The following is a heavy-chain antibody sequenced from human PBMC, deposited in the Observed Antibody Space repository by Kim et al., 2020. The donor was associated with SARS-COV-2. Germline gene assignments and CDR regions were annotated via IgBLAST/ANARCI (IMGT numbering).Heavy chain of an antibody. D-gene: IGHD5-18*01. J-gene: IGHJ4*02. CDR1: GFTFSSYS. Sequence: GGSLRLSCAASGFTFSSYSMNWVRQAPGKGLEWVSSISSSSSYIYYADSVKGRFTISRDNAKNSLYLQMNSLRAEDTAVYYCARDFSSRLNTAMVRGGYWGQGTLVTVSS. CDR2: ISSSSSYI. V-gene: IGHV3-21*01. CDR3: ARDFSSRLNTAMVRGGY.